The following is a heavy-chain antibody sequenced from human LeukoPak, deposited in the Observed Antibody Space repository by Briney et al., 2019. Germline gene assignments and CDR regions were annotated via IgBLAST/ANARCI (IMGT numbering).Heavy chain of an antibody. D-gene: IGHD3-10*01. Sequence: SVKVSCKASGVTFSGYAISWVRQAPGQGLEWMGVIIPIFGTANYAQKFQGRVTITADESTSTDYMELSSLRSEGTAVYYCARGGYYYGSGSYPRFDPWGQGTLVTVSS. J-gene: IGHJ5*02. CDR1: GVTFSGYA. CDR2: IIPIFGTA. V-gene: IGHV1-69*13. CDR3: ARGGYYYGSGSYPRFDP.